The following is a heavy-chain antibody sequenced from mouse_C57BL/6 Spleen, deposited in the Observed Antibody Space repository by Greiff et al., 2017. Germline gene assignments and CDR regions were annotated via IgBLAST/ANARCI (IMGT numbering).Heavy chain of an antibody. V-gene: IGHV1-61*01. Sequence: QVQLQQSGAELVRPGSSVKLSCKASGYTFTSYWLDWVKQRPGQGLEWIGNIYPSDSETHYNQKFKDKATLTVDKSSSTAYMQLSSLTSEDTAVYYCARHWDEVYFDYWDHGAALTVSS. D-gene: IGHD4-1*01. CDR1: GYTFTSYW. CDR2: IYPSDSET. CDR3: ARHWDEVYFDY. J-gene: IGHJ2*01.